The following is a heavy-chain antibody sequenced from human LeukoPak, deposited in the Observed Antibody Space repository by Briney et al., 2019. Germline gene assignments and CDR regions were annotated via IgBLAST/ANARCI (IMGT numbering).Heavy chain of an antibody. CDR1: GYSFTIYW. J-gene: IGHJ3*02. V-gene: IGHV5-51*01. D-gene: IGHD3-22*01. CDR3: ARGYFYDNSGYHPGAFDI. CDR2: IYPDDSDT. Sequence: GESLKISCKGFGYSFTIYWIGWVRQMPGKGLEWMGIIYPDDSDTKYSPSFQGQVTISADKSISTAYLQWSSLKASDTAIYYCARGYFYDNSGYHPGAFDIWGQGTMVTVSS.